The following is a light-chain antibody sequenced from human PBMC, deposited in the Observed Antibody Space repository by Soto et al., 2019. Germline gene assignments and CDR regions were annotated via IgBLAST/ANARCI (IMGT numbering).Light chain of an antibody. CDR2: AAS. CDR3: QRSYSNPP. Sequence: DVQLTQSPSSLSVFVGDSVTVTCRASQNISTYLHWYHQKPGEAPTLLINAASTLQSGVPSRFSGSGSGTDFTLPINRLQPVDVGTYYCQRSYSNPPFGQGTTVEIK. J-gene: IGKJ1*01. CDR1: QNISTY. V-gene: IGKV1-39*01.